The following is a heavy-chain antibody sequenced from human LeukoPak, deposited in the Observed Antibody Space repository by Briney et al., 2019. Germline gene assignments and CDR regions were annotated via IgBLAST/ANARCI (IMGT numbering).Heavy chain of an antibody. J-gene: IGHJ3*02. V-gene: IGHV3-30-3*01. CDR3: ARDSKITIFGVVLDI. CDR1: GFTFSSYA. Sequence: PGGSLRLSCAASGFTFSSYAMHWVRQAPGKGLEWVAVISYDGSNKYYADSVKGRFTISRDNAKNSLYLQMSSLRAEDTAVYYCARDSKITIFGVVLDIWGQGTMVTVSS. D-gene: IGHD3-3*01. CDR2: ISYDGSNK.